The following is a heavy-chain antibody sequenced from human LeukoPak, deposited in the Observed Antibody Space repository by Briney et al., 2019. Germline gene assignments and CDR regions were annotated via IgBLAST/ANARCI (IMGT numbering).Heavy chain of an antibody. CDR1: GYTLTELS. V-gene: IGHV1-24*01. Sequence: VASVKVSCKVSGYTLTELSMHWVRQAPGKGLEWMGGFDPEDGETIYAQKFQGRVTMTEDTSTDTAYTELSSLRSEDTAVYYCATSGYYLGLRFDYWGQGTLVTVSS. J-gene: IGHJ4*02. CDR2: FDPEDGET. D-gene: IGHD3-22*01. CDR3: ATSGYYLGLRFDY.